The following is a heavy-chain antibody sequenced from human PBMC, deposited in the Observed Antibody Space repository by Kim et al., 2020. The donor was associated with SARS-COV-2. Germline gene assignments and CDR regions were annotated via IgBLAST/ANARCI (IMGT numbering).Heavy chain of an antibody. J-gene: IGHJ5*02. Sequence: ASVKVSCKAAGYTFTSYDINWVRQATGQGLEWMGWMNPNSGNTGYAQKFQGRVTMTRNTSISTAYMELSSLRSEDTAVYYCAREKCSSTSCYDYDPWGQGTLVTVSS. D-gene: IGHD2-2*01. V-gene: IGHV1-8*01. CDR2: MNPNSGNT. CDR1: GYTFTSYD. CDR3: AREKCSSTSCYDYDP.